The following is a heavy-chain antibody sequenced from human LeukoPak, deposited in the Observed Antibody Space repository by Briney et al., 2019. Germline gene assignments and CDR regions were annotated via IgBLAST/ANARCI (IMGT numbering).Heavy chain of an antibody. CDR3: ARDLSYYGSGSPPGY. V-gene: IGHV1-69*04. CDR1: VGTFSSYA. Sequence: SVKVSCKASVGTFSSYAISWVRQAPGQGLEWMGRIIPILGIANYAQKFQGRVTITADKSTSTAYMELSSLRSEDTAVYYCARDLSYYGSGSPPGYWGQGTLVTVSS. D-gene: IGHD3-10*01. CDR2: IIPILGIA. J-gene: IGHJ4*02.